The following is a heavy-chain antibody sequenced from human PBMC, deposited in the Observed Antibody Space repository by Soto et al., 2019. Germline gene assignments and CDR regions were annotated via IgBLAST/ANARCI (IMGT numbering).Heavy chain of an antibody. D-gene: IGHD5-18*01. CDR1: GFSLSNARMG. CDR3: ARIFGYDSYGYDY. J-gene: IGHJ4*02. V-gene: IGHV2-26*01. CDR2: IFSNDEK. Sequence: SGPTLVNPTETLTLTCTVSGFSLSNARMGVSWIRQPPGKALEWLAHIFSNDEKSCSTSLKSRLTISKDTSKSQVVLTMTNMDPVDTATYYCARIFGYDSYGYDYWGQGTLVTVSS.